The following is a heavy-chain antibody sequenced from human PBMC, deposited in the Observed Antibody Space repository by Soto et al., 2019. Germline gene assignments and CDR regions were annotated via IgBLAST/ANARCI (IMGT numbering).Heavy chain of an antibody. J-gene: IGHJ4*02. CDR3: ARDVVVVAAIQINPYFDY. D-gene: IGHD2-15*01. V-gene: IGHV3-23*01. CDR2: ISGSGGST. Sequence: GGSLRLSCAASGFTLSSYAMSWVRQAPGKGLEWVSAISGSGGSTYYADSVKGRFTISRDNSKNTLYLQMNSLRAEDTAVYYCARDVVVVAAIQINPYFDYWGQGTLVTVSS. CDR1: GFTLSSYA.